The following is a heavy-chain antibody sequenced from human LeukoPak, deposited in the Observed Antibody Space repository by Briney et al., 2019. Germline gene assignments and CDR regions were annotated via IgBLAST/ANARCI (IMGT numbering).Heavy chain of an antibody. J-gene: IGHJ5*02. Sequence: GGSLRLSCAASGFTFSSYWMNWVRQAPGKGLEWVANKKQDGSEKYYVDSVQGRFTISRDNAKNSLYLQMNSLRAEDTAVYYCARGSVGATFNWFDPWGQGTLVTVSS. CDR3: ARGSVGATFNWFDP. D-gene: IGHD1-26*01. V-gene: IGHV3-7*01. CDR2: KKQDGSEK. CDR1: GFTFSSYW.